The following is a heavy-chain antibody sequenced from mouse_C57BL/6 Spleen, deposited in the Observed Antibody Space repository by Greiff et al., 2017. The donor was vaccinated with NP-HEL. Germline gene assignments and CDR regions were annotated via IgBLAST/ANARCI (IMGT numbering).Heavy chain of an antibody. J-gene: IGHJ3*01. D-gene: IGHD1-1*01. CDR1: GYTFTSYW. CDR2: IDPSDSYT. Sequence: QVQLQQPGAELVKPGASVKLSCKASGYTFTSYWMQWVKQRPGQGLEWIGEIDPSDSYTNYNQKFKGKATLTVDTSSSTAYMQLSSLTSEDSAVYYCARSSLYYCSSYRFAYWGQGTLVTVSA. CDR3: ARSSLYYCSSYRFAY. V-gene: IGHV1-50*01.